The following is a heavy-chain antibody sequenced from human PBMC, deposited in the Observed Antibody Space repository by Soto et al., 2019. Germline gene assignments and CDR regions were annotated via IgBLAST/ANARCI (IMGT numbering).Heavy chain of an antibody. Sequence: SSVKVSCKASGGTFSSYAISWVRQAPGQGLEWMGGIIPIFGTANYAQKFQGRVAITADESTSTAYMELSSLRSEDTAVYYCAISYSGSYIGRYYFDYWCQGTRVTVSS. CDR2: IIPIFGTA. J-gene: IGHJ4*02. V-gene: IGHV1-69*13. CDR1: GGTFSSYA. D-gene: IGHD1-26*01. CDR3: AISYSGSYIGRYYFDY.